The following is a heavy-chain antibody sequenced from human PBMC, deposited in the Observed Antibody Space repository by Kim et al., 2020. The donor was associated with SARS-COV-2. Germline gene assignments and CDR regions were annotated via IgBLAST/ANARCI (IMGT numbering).Heavy chain of an antibody. Sequence: SETLSLTCTVSGGSISSYYWSWIRQPPGKGLVGIGYIYYSGSTNYNLSLKSRVTISVDTSKNQFSLKLSSVTAADTAVYYCARVSPLTIFGVVVAFDSWGQGKMGTVSS. CDR3: ARVSPLTIFGVVVAFDS. D-gene: IGHD3-3*01. CDR1: GGSISSYY. V-gene: IGHV4-59*01. J-gene: IGHJ3*02. CDR2: IYYSGST.